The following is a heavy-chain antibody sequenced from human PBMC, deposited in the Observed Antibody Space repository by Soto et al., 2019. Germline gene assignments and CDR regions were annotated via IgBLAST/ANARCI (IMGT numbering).Heavy chain of an antibody. CDR3: AKDGAYTYGHGQGDS. V-gene: IGHV3-30*18. J-gene: IGHJ4*02. CDR2: VLYDGSLE. D-gene: IGHD5-18*01. CDR1: GFTFGNHG. Sequence: SGGSLRLSCAASGFTFGNHGMHWVRQAPGKGLEWVALVLYDGSLEYYADSVKGRFTISRDNSKNTVYLQMNSLRAEDTAVYYCAKDGAYTYGHGQGDSWGQGTSVIVSS.